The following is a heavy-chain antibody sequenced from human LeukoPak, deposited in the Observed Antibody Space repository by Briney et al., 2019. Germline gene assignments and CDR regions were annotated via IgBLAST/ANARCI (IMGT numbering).Heavy chain of an antibody. Sequence: GGSLRLSCAASGFTFSDYYMSWIRQAPGKGLEWVSYISSGSTIYYADSVKGRFTISRDNAKNSLYLQMNSLRAEDTAVYYCARDSRNSYGPDGMDVWGQGTTVTVSS. D-gene: IGHD5-18*01. J-gene: IGHJ6*02. CDR3: ARDSRNSYGPDGMDV. CDR2: ISSGSTI. CDR1: GFTFSDYY. V-gene: IGHV3-11*01.